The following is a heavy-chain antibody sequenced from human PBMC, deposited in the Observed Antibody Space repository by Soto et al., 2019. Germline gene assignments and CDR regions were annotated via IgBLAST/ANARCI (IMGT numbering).Heavy chain of an antibody. J-gene: IGHJ4*01. V-gene: IGHV3-23*01. CDR2: ISGSGGST. Sequence: EVQLLESGGGLVQRGGSLRLSCAASGFTFSSYAMSWVRQAPGKGLEWVSAISGSGGSTHYADTVKGRFTISRDNYRHTLYLQMNSQRAEDTAVYYCAKDGGWGIAAVPGFDHWGPGALVNGFS. D-gene: IGHD6-13*01. CDR3: AKDGGWGIAAVPGFDH. CDR1: GFTFSSYA.